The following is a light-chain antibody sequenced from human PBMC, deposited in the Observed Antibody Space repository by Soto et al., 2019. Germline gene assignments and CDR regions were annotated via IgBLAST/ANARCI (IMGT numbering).Light chain of an antibody. CDR1: GRDIGAYDY. V-gene: IGLV2-14*01. CDR3: SSYTTSYFYV. CDR2: GVK. Sequence: LAQPASVAGSPGQSITISCTGSGRDIGAYDYVSWYQQHPGKAPKLLIYGVKNRPSGVSYRFSASKSAFTASLTISGLQAEDEAHYYCSSYTTSYFYVFGPGTKVTVL. J-gene: IGLJ1*01.